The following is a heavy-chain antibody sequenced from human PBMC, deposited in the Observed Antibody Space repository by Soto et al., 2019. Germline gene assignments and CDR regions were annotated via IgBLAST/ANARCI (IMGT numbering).Heavy chain of an antibody. D-gene: IGHD3-3*01. CDR2: ISGSGGST. V-gene: IGHV3-23*01. J-gene: IGHJ4*02. CDR1: GFTFSSYA. CDR3: ANSRHPVLRFLVWLLFGN. Sequence: EVQLLESGGGLVQPGGSLRLSCAASGFTFSSYAMSWVRQAPGKGLEWVSAISGSGGSTYYADSVKGRFTISRDNSKNTLYLQMNSLRAEDTAVYYCANSRHPVLRFLVWLLFGNWGQGTLVTVSS.